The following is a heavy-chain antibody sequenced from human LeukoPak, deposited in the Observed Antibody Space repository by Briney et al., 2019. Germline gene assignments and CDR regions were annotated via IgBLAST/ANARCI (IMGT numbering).Heavy chain of an antibody. J-gene: IGHJ3*02. CDR3: AKYHGALWFGELPIAFDI. Sequence: GGSLRLSCAASGFAFSSLSMNWVRQAPGKGLEWVSSITSSSNYIHYADSVKGRFTISRGNAKNSLYLQMNSLRAEDTAVYYCAKYHGALWFGELPIAFDIWGQGTMVTVSS. CDR1: GFAFSSLS. V-gene: IGHV3-21*04. D-gene: IGHD3-10*01. CDR2: ITSSSNYI.